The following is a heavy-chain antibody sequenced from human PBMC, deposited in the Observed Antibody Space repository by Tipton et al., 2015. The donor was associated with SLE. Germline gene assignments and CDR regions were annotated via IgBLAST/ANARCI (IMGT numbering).Heavy chain of an antibody. CDR3: ARALDSSGWYYFDY. J-gene: IGHJ4*02. Sequence: GSLRLSCAASGFTVSSNYMGWVRQAPGKGLEWVSVIYSGGSTYYADSVKGRFTISRDNSKNTLYLQMNSLRAEDTAVYYCARALDSSGWYYFDYWGQGTLVTVSS. D-gene: IGHD6-19*01. CDR1: GFTVSSNY. CDR2: IYSGGST. V-gene: IGHV3-66*01.